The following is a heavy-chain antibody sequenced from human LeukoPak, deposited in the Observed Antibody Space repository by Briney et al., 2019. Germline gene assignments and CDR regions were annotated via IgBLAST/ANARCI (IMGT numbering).Heavy chain of an antibody. V-gene: IGHV1-2*02. CDR1: GYTFTGYY. D-gene: IGHD2-2*01. J-gene: IGHJ4*02. CDR3: ARDEGYCSSTSCYPVLSWDDY. CDR2: INPNSGGT. Sequence: ASVKVSCKASGYTFTGYYMHWVRQAPGQGLEWMGWINPNSGGTNYAQKFQGRVTMTRDTSISTAYMELSRLRSDDTAVYYCARDEGYCSSTSCYPVLSWDDYWGQGTLVTVSS.